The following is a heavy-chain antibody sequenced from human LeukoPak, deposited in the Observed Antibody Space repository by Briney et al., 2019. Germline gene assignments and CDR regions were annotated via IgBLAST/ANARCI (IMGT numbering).Heavy chain of an antibody. CDR1: GFTFSSYG. CDR2: IWYDGSNK. D-gene: IGHD4-17*01. CDR3: ARAADYGDYVYDY. Sequence: PPGGSLRLSCAASGFTFSSYGMHWVRQAPGKGLEWVAVIWYDGSNKYYADSVKGRFTISRDNSKNTLYLQMNSLRAEDTAVYYCARAADYGDYVYDYWGQGTLVTVSS. J-gene: IGHJ4*02. V-gene: IGHV3-33*01.